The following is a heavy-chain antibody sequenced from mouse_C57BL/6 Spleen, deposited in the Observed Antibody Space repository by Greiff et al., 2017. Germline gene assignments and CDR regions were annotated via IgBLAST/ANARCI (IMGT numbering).Heavy chain of an antibody. V-gene: IGHV1-59*01. CDR3: ARERDYYGSTFLDY. CDR2: IDPSDSYT. Sequence: VQLQQPGAELVRPGTSVKLSCKASGYTFTSYWMHWVKQRPGQGLEWIGVIDPSDSYTNYNQKFKGKATLTVDTSSSTAYMQLSSLTSEDSAVYYCARERDYYGSTFLDYWGQGTTLTVSS. J-gene: IGHJ2*01. D-gene: IGHD1-1*01. CDR1: GYTFTSYW.